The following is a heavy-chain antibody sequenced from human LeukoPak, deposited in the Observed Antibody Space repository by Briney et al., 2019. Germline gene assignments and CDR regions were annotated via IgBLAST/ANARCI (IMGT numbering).Heavy chain of an antibody. CDR3: ARVSPLAVAGRHDAFDI. CDR2: INHSGST. D-gene: IGHD6-19*01. CDR1: GGSFSGYY. J-gene: IGHJ3*02. V-gene: IGHV4-34*01. Sequence: SETLSLTCAVYGGSFSGYYWSWIRQPPGKGLEWIGEINHSGSTNYNPSLKSRVTISVDTSKNQFSLKLSSVTAADTAVYYCARVSPLAVAGRHDAFDIWGQGTMVTVSS.